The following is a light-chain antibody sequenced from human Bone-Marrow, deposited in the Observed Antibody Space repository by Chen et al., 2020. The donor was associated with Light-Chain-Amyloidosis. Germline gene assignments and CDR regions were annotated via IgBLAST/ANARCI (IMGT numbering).Light chain of an antibody. Sequence: QSALTQPASVSGSPGQSITISCTGTSNDVGSYNLVSWYQQHPGKAPKLMIYEGSKRPSGVSNRFSGSKSGNTASLTISGLQAEDEADYYCCSDAGSSTWVFGGGTKLTVL. CDR3: CSDAGSSTWV. V-gene: IGLV2-23*01. J-gene: IGLJ3*02. CDR2: EGS. CDR1: SNDVGSYNL.